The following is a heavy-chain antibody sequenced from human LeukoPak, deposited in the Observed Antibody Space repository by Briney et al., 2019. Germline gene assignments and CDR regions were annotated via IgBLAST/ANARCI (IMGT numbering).Heavy chain of an antibody. D-gene: IGHD5-24*01. J-gene: IGHJ2*01. CDR1: GASISSGSYY. CDR3: AGDGYKTNWYFDL. CDR2: IYTSGST. V-gene: IGHV4-61*02. Sequence: SETLSLTCTVSGASISSGSYYWSWIRQPAGKGLEWIGRIYTSGSTNYNPSLKSRVTISVDTSKNQFSLKPSSVTAADTAVYYCAGDGYKTNWYFDLWGRGTLVTVSS.